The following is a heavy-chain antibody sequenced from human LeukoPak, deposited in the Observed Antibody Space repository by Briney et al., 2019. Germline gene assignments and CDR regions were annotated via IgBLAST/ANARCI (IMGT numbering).Heavy chain of an antibody. Sequence: GGSLRLSCAASGFTFSSYSMSWVRQAPGKGLEWVSAISGSGGSTYYADSVKGRFTISRDNSKNTLYLQMNSLRAEDTAVYYCAKGSDLEDYYYYYGMDVWGQGTTVTVSS. D-gene: IGHD2-15*01. V-gene: IGHV3-23*01. CDR2: ISGSGGST. CDR1: GFTFSSYS. J-gene: IGHJ6*02. CDR3: AKGSDLEDYYYYYGMDV.